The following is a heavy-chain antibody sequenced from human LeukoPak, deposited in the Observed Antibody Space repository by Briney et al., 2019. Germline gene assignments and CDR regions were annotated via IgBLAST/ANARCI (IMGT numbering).Heavy chain of an antibody. Sequence: GGSLRLSCAASGFTFDDYGMSWVRQAPGKGLEWVSGIRWNGDTTGYADSVKGRFTISRDNAKNSLYLQMNSLRAEDTALYYCARTTVPTPGGGSFDYWGQGTLVTVSS. D-gene: IGHD4-17*01. CDR2: IRWNGDTT. V-gene: IGHV3-20*04. CDR1: GFTFDDYG. J-gene: IGHJ4*02. CDR3: ARTTVPTPGGGSFDY.